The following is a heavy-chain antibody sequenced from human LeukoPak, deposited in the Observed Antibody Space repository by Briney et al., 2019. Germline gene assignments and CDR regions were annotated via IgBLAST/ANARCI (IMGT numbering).Heavy chain of an antibody. V-gene: IGHV3-23*01. CDR3: AKHLRIAAARTGYFDY. J-gene: IGHJ4*02. CDR1: GFTFSSYA. D-gene: IGHD6-13*01. Sequence: GGSLRLSCAASGFTFSSYAMSWVRQAPGKGLEWVSAISGSGGSTYYADSVKGRFTISRDNSKNTLYLQMNSLRAEDTAVYYCAKHLRIAAARTGYFDYWGQGTLVTVSS. CDR2: ISGSGGST.